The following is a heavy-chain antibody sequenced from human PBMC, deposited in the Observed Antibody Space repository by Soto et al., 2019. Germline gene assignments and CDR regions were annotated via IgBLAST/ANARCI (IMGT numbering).Heavy chain of an antibody. D-gene: IGHD3-22*01. CDR3: ARAYDSSGYAAFYNWFDP. J-gene: IGHJ5*02. Sequence: QVQLQESGPGLVKPSQTLSLTCTVSGGSISSGGYTGSGFRRPPGKAWGGLGYIYYSGSTYYNPPLKSRVTISVDTSKNQFSLKLSSVTAADTAVYYCARAYDSSGYAAFYNWFDPWGQGTLVTVSS. CDR2: IYYSGST. V-gene: IGHV4-31*03. CDR1: GGSISSGGYT.